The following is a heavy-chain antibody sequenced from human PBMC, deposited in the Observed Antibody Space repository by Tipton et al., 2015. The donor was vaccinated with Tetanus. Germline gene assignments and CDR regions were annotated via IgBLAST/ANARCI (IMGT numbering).Heavy chain of an antibody. CDR1: GGSVRSGDYD. J-gene: IGHJ4*02. V-gene: IGHV4-61*08. Sequence: TLSLTCTVSGGSVRSGDYDWNWIRQPPGKGLEWIGYVHYSGRTNKSTSLKSRVTLSIDKSKNQFSLSLTSVTAADTAVYYCARANNDYPKKGPFDYWGQGARVIVSS. CDR3: ARANNDYPKKGPFDY. D-gene: IGHD5-12*01. CDR2: VHYSGRT.